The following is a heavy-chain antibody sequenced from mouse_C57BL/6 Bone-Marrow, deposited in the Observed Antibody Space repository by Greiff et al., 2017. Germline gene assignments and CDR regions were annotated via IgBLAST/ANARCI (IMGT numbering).Heavy chain of an antibody. CDR1: GYAFSSSW. J-gene: IGHJ3*01. CDR2: IYPGDGDT. CDR3: AREAQASFAY. D-gene: IGHD3-2*02. Sequence: QVQLQQSGPELVKPGASVKISCKASGYAFSSSWMNWVKQRPGKGLEWIGRIYPGDGDTNYNGKFKGKATLTADKSSSTAYMQLSSLTSEDSAVXCCAREAQASFAYWGQGTLVTVSA. V-gene: IGHV1-82*01.